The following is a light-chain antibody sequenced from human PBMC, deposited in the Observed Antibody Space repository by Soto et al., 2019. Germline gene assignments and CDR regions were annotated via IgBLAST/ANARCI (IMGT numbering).Light chain of an antibody. V-gene: IGKV3-15*01. CDR3: LQYHNLWA. J-gene: IGKJ1*01. CDR1: QNIYYN. Sequence: ILRTPPPATVSVSPGESATLSCRASQNIYYNVAWYQQRPGQAPRLLIYRASTRAPGVPARFSGSGSGTEFTLTISSLQPEDFTVYSCLQYHNLWAFGQGTKVDIK. CDR2: RAS.